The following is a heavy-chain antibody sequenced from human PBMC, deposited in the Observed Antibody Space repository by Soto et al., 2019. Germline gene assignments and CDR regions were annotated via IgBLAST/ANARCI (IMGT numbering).Heavy chain of an antibody. CDR1: GASISDDF. CDR3: ARGTYCGSDCYWTLDY. D-gene: IGHD2-21*02. J-gene: IGHJ4*02. V-gene: IGHV4-59*13. CDR2: FYYGETT. Sequence: SETLSLTCTVAGASISDDFWTWIRQPPGKGLEWIGYFYYGETTNKKSSLNSRFTVSVDTSKSQFSLKVTSVTTADTAVYYCARGTYCGSDCYWTLDYWGQGKMVTVSS.